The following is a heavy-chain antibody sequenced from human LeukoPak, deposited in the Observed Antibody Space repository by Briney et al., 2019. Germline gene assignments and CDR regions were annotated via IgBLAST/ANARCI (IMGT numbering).Heavy chain of an antibody. Sequence: RGSTNYNPSLKSRVTISVDTSKNQFSLKLSSVTAADTAVYYCARGPLGYCSGGSCYRAFDIWGQGTMVTVSS. J-gene: IGHJ3*02. D-gene: IGHD2-15*01. CDR2: RGST. CDR3: ARGPLGYCSGGSCYRAFDI. V-gene: IGHV4-34*01.